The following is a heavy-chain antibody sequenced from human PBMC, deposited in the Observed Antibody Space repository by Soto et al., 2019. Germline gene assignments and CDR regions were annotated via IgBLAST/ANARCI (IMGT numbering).Heavy chain of an antibody. CDR1: GYTFSDYY. CDR2: IDTSGTKI. D-gene: IGHD3-3*01. J-gene: IGHJ4*02. CDR3: ASHYDMWSGYLSPVDY. V-gene: IGHV3-11*01. Sequence: QVQLVESGGDLVKPGGSLRFSCAASGYTFSDYYMSWIRQAPGKGLEWISYIDTSGTKIYYADSVKCRFTITRDNAKNSLYLEMNSLRDEDTAVYYCASHYDMWSGYLSPVDYWGQGTLVTVSS.